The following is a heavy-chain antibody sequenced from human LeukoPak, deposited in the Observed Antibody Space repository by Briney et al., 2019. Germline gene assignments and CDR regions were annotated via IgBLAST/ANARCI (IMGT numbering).Heavy chain of an antibody. Sequence: SETLSLTCTVSGYSISTGYYWDWIRQPPGKELEWIGTFYHGGSTYYNPSLKSRVTISVDTSKNQFSLNLTSVTAADTAVYYCARGRLTFGGVIVRREFKFDYWGQGTLVTVSS. CDR1: GYSISTGYY. CDR2: FYHGGST. D-gene: IGHD3-16*02. V-gene: IGHV4-38-2*02. J-gene: IGHJ4*02. CDR3: ARGRLTFGGVIVRREFKFDY.